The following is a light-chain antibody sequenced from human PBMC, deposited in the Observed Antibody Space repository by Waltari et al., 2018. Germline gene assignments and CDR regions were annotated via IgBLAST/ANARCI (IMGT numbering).Light chain of an antibody. CDR3: CSYAGGATWL. CDR2: EDT. J-gene: IGLJ2*01. V-gene: IGLV2-23*01. CDR1: SSDVGGYNF. Sequence: QSALTQPASVSESPGQSITISCTGTSSDVGGYNFVSWYQQSGKAPKLMIYEDTKRPSGVSDRCSGSKPGNTASLTISGLQAEDEADYYCCSYAGGATWLFGGGTKLTVL.